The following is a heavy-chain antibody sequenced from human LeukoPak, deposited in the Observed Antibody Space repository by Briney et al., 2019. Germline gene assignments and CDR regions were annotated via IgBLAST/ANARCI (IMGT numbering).Heavy chain of an antibody. CDR3: ARQWELLF. Sequence: GRSLRLSCAASGFTFSSYGMHWVRQAPGKGLEWVAVISYDGSNKYYADSVKGRFTISRDNSKNTVDLQMNSLRVEDTAVYYCARQWELLFWGQGTLVTVSS. CDR1: GFTFSSYG. D-gene: IGHD1-26*01. J-gene: IGHJ4*02. V-gene: IGHV3-30*03. CDR2: ISYDGSNK.